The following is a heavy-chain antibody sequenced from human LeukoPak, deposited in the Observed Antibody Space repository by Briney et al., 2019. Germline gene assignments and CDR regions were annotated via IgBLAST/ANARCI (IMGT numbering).Heavy chain of an antibody. CDR2: VVGGGTT. CDR3: AKDLHYNDGRWEFDP. V-gene: IGHV3-23*01. D-gene: IGHD5-24*01. J-gene: IGHJ5*02. CDR1: GFTFSTFA. Sequence: PGGSLRLSCAASGFTFSTFAMTWVRQAPGKGLEWVSGVVGGGTTYYADSVKGRFTLSKDNPKKTVYLQMNSLRVEDTAIYYCAKDLHYNDGRWEFDPWGQGTLVTVSS.